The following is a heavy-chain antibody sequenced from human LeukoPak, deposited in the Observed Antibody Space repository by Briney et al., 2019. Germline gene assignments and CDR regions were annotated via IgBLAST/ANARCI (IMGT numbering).Heavy chain of an antibody. CDR1: AFTFSNYS. CDR3: ARGAGTVTQFRLAYFDY. CDR2: ISSRSGYI. D-gene: IGHD4-11*01. Sequence: PGGSLRLSCAASAFTFSNYSMNWVRQAPGKGLEWVSFISSRSGYIYYADSVKGRFTISRDNAKNSLYLQMNSLRVEDTAVYYCARGAGTVTQFRLAYFDYWGQGTLVTVSS. J-gene: IGHJ4*02. V-gene: IGHV3-21*01.